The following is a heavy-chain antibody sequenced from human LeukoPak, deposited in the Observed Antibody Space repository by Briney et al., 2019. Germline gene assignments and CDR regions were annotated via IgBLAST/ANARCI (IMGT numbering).Heavy chain of an antibody. D-gene: IGHD1-1*01. V-gene: IGHV4-34*01. CDR2: INHSGST. CDR1: GGSFSGYY. Sequence: PSETLSLTCAVYGGSFSGYYWSWIRQPPGKGLEWIGEINHSGSTNYNPSLKSRVTISVDTSKNQYSLNLSPVTAADTAVYYCARASTHSDYWGQGTLVTVSS. CDR3: ARASTHSDY. J-gene: IGHJ4*02.